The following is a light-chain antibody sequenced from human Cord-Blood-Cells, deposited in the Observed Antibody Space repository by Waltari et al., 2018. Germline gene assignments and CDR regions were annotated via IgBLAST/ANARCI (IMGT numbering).Light chain of an antibody. Sequence: DIQMTQSPSTLSASVGDRVTITCRASQSISSWLAWYQQKPGKAPKLLIYKASSLESGVPSRFSGSGSGTEFTLTISSLQPDDFATYYCQQYNSYPYSFGQGAKLEIK. CDR1: QSISSW. CDR3: QQYNSYPYS. V-gene: IGKV1-5*03. J-gene: IGKJ2*03. CDR2: KAS.